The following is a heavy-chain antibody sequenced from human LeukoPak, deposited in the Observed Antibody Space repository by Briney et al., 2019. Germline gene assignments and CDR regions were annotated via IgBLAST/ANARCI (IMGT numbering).Heavy chain of an antibody. CDR1: GFTFSSYR. J-gene: IGHJ5*02. D-gene: IGHD6-13*01. Sequence: PGGSLRLSCAASGFTFSSYRMHWVRQAPGKGLVWVSRINSDGSSTSYADSVKGRFTISRDNAKNTLYLQMNSLRAEDTAVYYCAREIAAALNWFDPWGQGTLVTVSS. V-gene: IGHV3-74*01. CDR2: INSDGSST. CDR3: AREIAAALNWFDP.